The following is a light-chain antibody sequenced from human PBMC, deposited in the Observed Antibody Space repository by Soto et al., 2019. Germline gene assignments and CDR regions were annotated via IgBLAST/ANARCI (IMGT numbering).Light chain of an antibody. V-gene: IGKV1-33*01. CDR2: DAS. CDR1: QDISNY. J-gene: IGKJ5*01. CDR3: QQPDT. Sequence: DIQMTQSPSSLSASVGDRVTITCQASQDISNYLNWYQQKPGKAPKLLIYDASNLETGVPSRFSGSGSGTDFTFTISSLQPEDIATYYCQQPDTFGQGTRLEIK.